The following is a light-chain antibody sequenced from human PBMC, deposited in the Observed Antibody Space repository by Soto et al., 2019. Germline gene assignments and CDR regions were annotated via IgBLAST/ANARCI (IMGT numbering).Light chain of an antibody. J-gene: IGKJ4*01. Sequence: EIVLTQSPGTLSLSPGERATLSCRASQSVTSNYLAWYQQKPGQAPRLLIYDASSRATGIPDRFSGSGSGTDFTLTIIRLEPEDCAVYYCQHYGGSPLVTFGGGTKVEIK. CDR3: QHYGGSPLVT. CDR2: DAS. V-gene: IGKV3-20*01. CDR1: QSVTSNY.